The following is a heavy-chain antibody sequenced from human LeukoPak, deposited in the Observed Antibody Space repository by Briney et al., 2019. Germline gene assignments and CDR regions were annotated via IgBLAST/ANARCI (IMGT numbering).Heavy chain of an antibody. Sequence: GGSLRLSCAASGFTLSNYWMHWVRQAPGQGLVWVSRIVNDGSTTYADSVKGRFTISRDNAKNTLYLQMNSLRADDMAVYFCVRDNGGEHSWGQGALVTVSS. CDR2: IVNDGSTT. CDR3: VRDNGGEHS. D-gene: IGHD3-16*01. J-gene: IGHJ4*02. V-gene: IGHV3-74*01. CDR1: GFTLSNYW.